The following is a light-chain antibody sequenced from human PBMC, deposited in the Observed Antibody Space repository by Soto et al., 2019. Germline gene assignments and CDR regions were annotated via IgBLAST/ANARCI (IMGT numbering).Light chain of an antibody. CDR1: SSNIGNNY. CDR3: GTWDSSLSAVV. V-gene: IGLV1-51*02. Sequence: QSVLTQPPSVSAAPGQKVTISCSGRSSNIGNNYVSWYQQLPGTAPKLLIYENNKRPSGIPERFSGSKSGASATLGITGLQTGDEADYYCGTWDSSLSAVVFGGGTKLTVL. CDR2: ENN. J-gene: IGLJ2*01.